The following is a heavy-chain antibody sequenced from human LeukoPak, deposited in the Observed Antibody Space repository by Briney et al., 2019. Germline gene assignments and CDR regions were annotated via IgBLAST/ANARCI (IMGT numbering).Heavy chain of an antibody. D-gene: IGHD1-26*01. CDR2: IIPILGTA. J-gene: IGHJ4*02. CDR1: GGTFSSYA. CDR3: ARKALSGSYHY. V-gene: IGHV1-69*13. Sequence: SVTVSYTASGGTFSSYAISWVRQAPGQGLEWMGGIIPILGTANYAQKFQGRVTITADESTSTAYMELSSLRSEDTAVYYCARKALSGSYHYWGQGTLVTVSS.